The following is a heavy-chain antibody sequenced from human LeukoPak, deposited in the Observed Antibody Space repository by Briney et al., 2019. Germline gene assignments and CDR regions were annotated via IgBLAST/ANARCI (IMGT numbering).Heavy chain of an antibody. V-gene: IGHV3-21*01. CDR3: ARDPSFSGYRNNWFDP. J-gene: IGHJ5*02. Sequence: GGSLRLSCAASGFTFSGSSMNWVRQTPGKGLEWVSSISSSSSYIYYPNSLKGRFTISRDNAKNSLYLQMNSLRAEDTAVYYCARDPSFSGYRNNWFDPWGQGTLVTVSS. CDR1: GFTFSGSS. D-gene: IGHD5-12*01. CDR2: ISSSSSYI.